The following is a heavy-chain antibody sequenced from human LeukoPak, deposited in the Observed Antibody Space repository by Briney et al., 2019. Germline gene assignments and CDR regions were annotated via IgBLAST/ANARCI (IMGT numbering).Heavy chain of an antibody. CDR3: ASHTGSSGFDY. D-gene: IGHD6-6*01. V-gene: IGHV4-4*07. J-gene: IGHJ4*02. Sequence: SETLSLTCTVSGGSLSNYYWSWIRQPAGKGLEWIGRIYANSGSFDYNPSLKSRVTMSVDTSKNQFSLKLSSVTAADTAVYYCASHTGSSGFDYWGQGTLVTVSS. CDR1: GGSLSNYY. CDR2: IYANSGSF.